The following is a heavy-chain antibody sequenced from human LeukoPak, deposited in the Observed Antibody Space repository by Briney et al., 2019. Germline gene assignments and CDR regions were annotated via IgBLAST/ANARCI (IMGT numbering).Heavy chain of an antibody. Sequence: ASVKVSCKASGYTFTSYGISRVRQAPGQGLEWMGWISAYNGNTSYAQKLQGRVTMTTDTSTSTAYMELRSLRSDDTAVYYCARGVGYCSGGRCFNWFDPWGQGTLVTVSS. CDR2: ISAYNGNT. D-gene: IGHD2-15*01. J-gene: IGHJ5*02. CDR3: ARGVGYCSGGRCFNWFDP. V-gene: IGHV1-18*04. CDR1: GYTFTSYG.